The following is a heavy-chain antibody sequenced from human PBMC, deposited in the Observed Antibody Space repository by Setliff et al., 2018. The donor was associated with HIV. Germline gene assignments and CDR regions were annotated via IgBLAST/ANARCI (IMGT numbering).Heavy chain of an antibody. V-gene: IGHV3-30*04. J-gene: IGHJ4*01. CDR3: AREVAADGTYFDY. D-gene: IGHD6-13*01. Sequence: PGGSLRLSCAASGFTFTNYAMHWVRQAPGKGLEWVAVISYDGSNKYYADSVKGRFTISRDNSKNTLYLQMNSLRAEDSAVYYCAREVAADGTYFDYWGQGALVTVSS. CDR1: GFTFTNYA. CDR2: ISYDGSNK.